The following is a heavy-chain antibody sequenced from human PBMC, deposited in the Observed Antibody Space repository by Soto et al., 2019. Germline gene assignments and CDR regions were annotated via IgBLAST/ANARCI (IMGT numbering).Heavy chain of an antibody. CDR2: INDSGST. D-gene: IGHD3-10*01. Sequence: QVQLQQWGAGLLKPSETLSLTCAVYGGAFSGYYWSWIRQTPGKGLEGIGEINDSGSTNNNPSLKSRVTILVDTPKNQFSLKLSSVTAADTAVYYCARGLLLWFGDLSSRGGYYYYMDVWGKGTTVTVSS. CDR1: GGAFSGYY. V-gene: IGHV4-34*01. J-gene: IGHJ6*03. CDR3: ARGLLLWFGDLSSRGGYYYYMDV.